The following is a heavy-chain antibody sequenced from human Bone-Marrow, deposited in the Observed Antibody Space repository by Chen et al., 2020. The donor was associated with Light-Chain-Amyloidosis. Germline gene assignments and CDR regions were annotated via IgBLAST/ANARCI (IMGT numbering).Heavy chain of an antibody. J-gene: IGHJ4*02. D-gene: IGHD3-22*01. CDR3: ARNSFESDDYYYYGILDY. CDR1: GGSISSGDYY. Sequence: QVQLQESGPGLVKPSQTLSLTCTVSGGSISSGDYYWSWIRQSPGKGLEWIGCISTSGTSYHSPSLASRLTMSVDRSENQFSLKLSSVTAADTAVYYCARNSFESDDYYYYGILDYWGQGTLVTVSS. V-gene: IGHV4-30-4*01. CDR2: ISTSGTS.